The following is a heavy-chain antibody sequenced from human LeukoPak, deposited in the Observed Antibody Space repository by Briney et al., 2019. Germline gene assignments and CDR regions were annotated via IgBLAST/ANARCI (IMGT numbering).Heavy chain of an antibody. CDR1: GGSFSGYY. Sequence: PSETLSLTCAVYGGSFSGYYWSWIRQPAGKGLEWIGRIYTSGSTNYNPSLKSRVTISVDTSKNQFSLKLSSVTAADTAVYYCAREVYCGGDCHTPAEYFQHWGQGTLVTVSS. CDR2: IYTSGST. J-gene: IGHJ1*01. V-gene: IGHV4-4*07. CDR3: AREVYCGGDCHTPAEYFQH. D-gene: IGHD2-21*01.